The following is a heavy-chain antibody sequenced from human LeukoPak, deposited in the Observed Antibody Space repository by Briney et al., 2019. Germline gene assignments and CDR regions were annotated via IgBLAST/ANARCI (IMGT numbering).Heavy chain of an antibody. CDR2: INWNGGST. CDR1: GFTFDDYG. CDR3: AIGHYDFWSGYNIDAFDI. V-gene: IGHV3-20*04. D-gene: IGHD3-3*01. Sequence: GGSLRLSCAASGFTFDDYGMSWVRQAPGKGLEWVSGINWNGGSTGYADSVKGRFTTSRDNAKNSLYLQMNSLRAEDTALYYCAIGHYDFWSGYNIDAFDIWGQGTMVTVSS. J-gene: IGHJ3*02.